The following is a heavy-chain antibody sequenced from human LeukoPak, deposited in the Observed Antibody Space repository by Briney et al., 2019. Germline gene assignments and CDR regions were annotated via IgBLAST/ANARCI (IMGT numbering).Heavy chain of an antibody. CDR3: AREGYYYGSGSYYNGYYYYYMDV. D-gene: IGHD3-10*01. CDR1: GYTFTSYD. V-gene: IGHV1-8*01. CDR2: MNPNGGNT. Sequence: ASVKVSCKASGYTFTSYDINWVRQATGQGLEWMGWMNPNGGNTGYAQKFQGRVTMTRNTSISTAYMELSSLRSEDTAVYYCAREGYYYGSGSYYNGYYYYYMDVWGKGTTVTVSS. J-gene: IGHJ6*03.